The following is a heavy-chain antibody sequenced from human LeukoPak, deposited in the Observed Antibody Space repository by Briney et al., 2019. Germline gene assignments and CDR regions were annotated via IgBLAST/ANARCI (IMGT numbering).Heavy chain of an antibody. J-gene: IGHJ4*02. D-gene: IGHD2-8*01. V-gene: IGHV3-7*03. CDR3: ARDLGYCTNGVSHTRFDY. CDR1: GLTVSNHW. Sequence: PGGSLRLSCVASGLTVSNHWMSWVRQAPGKGLEWVANIREERGQEYYVDSVKGRFSISRDNTKGSLFLQLNSLRAEDTAVYYCARDLGYCTNGVSHTRFDYWGQGTLVAVSS. CDR2: IREERGQE.